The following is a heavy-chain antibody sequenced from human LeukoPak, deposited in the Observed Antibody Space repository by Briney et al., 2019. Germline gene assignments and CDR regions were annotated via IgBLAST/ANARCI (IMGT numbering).Heavy chain of an antibody. D-gene: IGHD1-26*01. Sequence: ASVKVSCKASGYTFTSYYMHWVRQAPGQGLEWMGIINPSGGSTSYAQKFQGRVTMTRDTSTSTVYMELSSLRSEDTAVYYCARGFPGGEWELLIGFDHWGQGTLVTVSS. CDR3: ARGFPGGEWELLIGFDH. CDR1: GYTFTSYY. V-gene: IGHV1-46*01. J-gene: IGHJ4*02. CDR2: INPSGGST.